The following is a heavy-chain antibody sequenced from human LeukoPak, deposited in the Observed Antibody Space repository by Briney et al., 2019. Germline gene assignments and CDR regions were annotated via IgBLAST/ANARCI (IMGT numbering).Heavy chain of an antibody. CDR1: GVTFCTYW. J-gene: IGHJ4*02. CDR2: IKHDESEK. D-gene: IGHD1-26*01. CDR3: ARDHSGSSYGWRY. V-gene: IGHV3-7*01. Sequence: GGALRHSSGDSGVTFCTYWMSSGRHALRKRGEGVANIKHDESEKYYGESVKGRFTISTDNAKNSLYLQMNSLRAEDTAVYYCARDHSGSSYGWRYWGQGTLVTVSS.